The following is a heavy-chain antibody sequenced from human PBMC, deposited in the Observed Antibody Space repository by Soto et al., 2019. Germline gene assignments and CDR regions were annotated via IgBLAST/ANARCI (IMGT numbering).Heavy chain of an antibody. J-gene: IGHJ4*02. D-gene: IGHD1-1*01. Sequence: QVHLVQSGAEVKKPGASVKVSCQGSGYAFTTYGITWVRQAPGQGLEWMGWISAHNGNTNYAQQLQGRVTVTRDTSPSTAYMELRSRRYDDTAVYYCARGRYGDYWGQGALVTVSS. CDR3: ARGRYGDY. V-gene: IGHV1-18*01. CDR2: ISAHNGNT. CDR1: GYAFTTYG.